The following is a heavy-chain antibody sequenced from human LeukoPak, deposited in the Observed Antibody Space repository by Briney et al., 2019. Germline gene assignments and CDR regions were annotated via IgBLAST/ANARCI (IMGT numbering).Heavy chain of an antibody. D-gene: IGHD2-2*01. J-gene: IGHJ5*02. CDR1: GYTLTELS. CDR2: FDPEDGET. V-gene: IGHV1-24*01. Sequence: GASVKVSCKVSGYTLTELSMHWVRQAPGKGLEWMGGFDPEDGETIYAQKFQGRVTMTEGTSTDIAYMELSSLRSEDTAVYYCATSFKYERLVRGFDPWGQGTLVTVSS. CDR3: ATSFKYERLVRGFDP.